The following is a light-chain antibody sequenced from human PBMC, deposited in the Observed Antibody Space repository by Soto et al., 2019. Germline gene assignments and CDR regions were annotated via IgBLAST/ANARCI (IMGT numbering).Light chain of an antibody. CDR3: QSHGRSLSGVI. Sequence: QSVLTQSPSVSGAPGQRVTISCTGTSSNIGAGYDVHWYQQLPGTAPKPLIYGNNNRPSGVPDRFSGSKSGTLASLANTGLQAEDEADYYCQSHGRSLSGVIFGGGTKLTVL. V-gene: IGLV1-40*01. J-gene: IGLJ2*01. CDR1: SSNIGAGYD. CDR2: GNN.